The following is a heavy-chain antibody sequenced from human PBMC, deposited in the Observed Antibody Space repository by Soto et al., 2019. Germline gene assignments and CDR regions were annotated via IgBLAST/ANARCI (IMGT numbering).Heavy chain of an antibody. Sequence: QVQLQESGPGLVKPSQTLSLTCTVSGGSISSSGYYWSWIRPHPGKGLEWIGYIYYSGNTHYNPSLRSRVIMSLITSKTQFSLKLNSVRAADTAVYYCARVRCGSTSGLSLDYWGQGTLVTVSS. V-gene: IGHV4-31*03. CDR1: GGSISSSGYY. J-gene: IGHJ4*02. CDR2: IYYSGNT. CDR3: ARVRCGSTSGLSLDY. D-gene: IGHD2-2*01.